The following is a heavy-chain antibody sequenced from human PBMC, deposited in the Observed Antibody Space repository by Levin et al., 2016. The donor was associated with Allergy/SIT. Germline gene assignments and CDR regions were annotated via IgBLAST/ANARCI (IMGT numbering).Heavy chain of an antibody. Sequence: RQAPGKGLEWIGSTYHSGSTFYNPSLKGRVTMSVDTSRNQFSLKLSSVTAADAGVYYCARDILTAFRNDGFDIWGQGTMVTVSS. D-gene: IGHD3-9*01. CDR3: ARDILTAFRNDGFDI. J-gene: IGHJ3*02. V-gene: IGHV4-39*01. CDR2: TYHSGST.